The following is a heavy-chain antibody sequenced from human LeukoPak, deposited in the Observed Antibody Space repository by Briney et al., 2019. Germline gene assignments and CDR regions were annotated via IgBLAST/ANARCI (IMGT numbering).Heavy chain of an antibody. CDR3: ATYLGYFTSSNCPYFYMDV. V-gene: IGHV3-33*02. J-gene: IGHJ6*03. CDR2: LWYDESLK. Sequence: GGSLRLSCAASGFTFSTYGMHWVRHAPGKGLDWVAVLWYDESLKYYADSVNGRFTISRDNSTNARFLQLYSLRAEDTAVYYCATYLGYFTSSNCPYFYMDVCGTGTTVIVYS. D-gene: IGHD2-2*03. CDR1: GFTFSTYG.